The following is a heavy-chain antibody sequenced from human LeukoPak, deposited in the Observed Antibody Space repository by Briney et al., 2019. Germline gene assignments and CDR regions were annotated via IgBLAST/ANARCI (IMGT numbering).Heavy chain of an antibody. CDR3: ARDRFATTVVTLFDY. V-gene: IGHV3-7*01. J-gene: IGHJ4*02. D-gene: IGHD4-23*01. CDR2: IKQDGSEK. Sequence: PGGSLRLSCAASGFTFSSYWMSWVRQAPGKGLEWVANIKQDGSEKYYVDSVKGRFTISRDNAKTSLYLQMNSLRAEDTAVCYCARDRFATTVVTLFDYWGQGTLVTVSS. CDR1: GFTFSSYW.